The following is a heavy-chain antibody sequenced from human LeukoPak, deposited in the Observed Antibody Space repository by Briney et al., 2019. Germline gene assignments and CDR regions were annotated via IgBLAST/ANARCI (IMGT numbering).Heavy chain of an antibody. CDR1: GFTFSSYA. J-gene: IGHJ4*02. CDR3: ARAGFGELTGVDY. CDR2: ISYDGSNK. V-gene: IGHV3-30-3*01. Sequence: PGRSLRLSCAASGFTFSSYAMHWVRQAPGKGLEWVAVISYDGSNKYYADSVKGRFTISRDNSKNTLYLQMNSLRAEDTAVYYCARAGFGELTGVDYWGQGTLVTVSS. D-gene: IGHD3-10*01.